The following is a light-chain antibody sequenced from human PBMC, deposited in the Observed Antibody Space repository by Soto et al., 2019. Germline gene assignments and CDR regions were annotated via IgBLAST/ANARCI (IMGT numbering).Light chain of an antibody. CDR3: SPWGGTNTSL. J-gene: IGLJ2*01. V-gene: IGLV2-8*01. CDR1: SSDVGGYNY. Sequence: QSALTQPPSASGSPGQSVTISCTGTSSDVGGYNYVSWYQQHPGKAPKLMIYEVSKRPSGVPDRFSGSKSGNTASLTVSGPQVEGGAVYYGSPWGGTNTSLFGGGTK. CDR2: EVS.